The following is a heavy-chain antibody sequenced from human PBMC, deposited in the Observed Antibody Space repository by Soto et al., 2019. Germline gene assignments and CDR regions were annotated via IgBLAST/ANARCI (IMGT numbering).Heavy chain of an antibody. CDR2: IYYSGTT. J-gene: IGHJ5*02. D-gene: IGHD5-12*01. Sequence: PSETLSLTCTVSGGSISSYYWSWIRQPPGKGLEWIGYIYYSGTTNYSPSLKSRVTISVDTSKNQFSLKLSSVTAADTAVYYCARAPTVYSGCDPYWFDPWGQCTLVTVSS. CDR1: GGSISSYY. V-gene: IGHV4-59*01. CDR3: ARAPTVYSGCDPYWFDP.